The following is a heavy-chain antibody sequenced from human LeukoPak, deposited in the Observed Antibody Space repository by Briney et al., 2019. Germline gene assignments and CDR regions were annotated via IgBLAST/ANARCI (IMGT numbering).Heavy chain of an antibody. Sequence: SVKVSCKASGGTFSSYAISWVRQAPGQGLEWMGRIIPIFGTANYAQKSQGRVTITTDESTSTAYMELSSLRSEDTAVYYCAREYVWGSYRDYYFDYWGQGTLVTVSS. CDR2: IIPIFGTA. J-gene: IGHJ4*02. V-gene: IGHV1-69*05. CDR1: GGTFSSYA. D-gene: IGHD3-16*02. CDR3: AREYVWGSYRDYYFDY.